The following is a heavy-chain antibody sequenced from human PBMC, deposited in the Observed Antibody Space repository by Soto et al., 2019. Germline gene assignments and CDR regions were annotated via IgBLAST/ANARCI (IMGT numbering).Heavy chain of an antibody. J-gene: IGHJ4*02. V-gene: IGHV3-9*01. CDR1: GFTFDDYA. CDR3: AKGVRGWYVGPPWIDY. D-gene: IGHD6-19*01. CDR2: ISWNSGSI. Sequence: PGGSLRLSCAASGFTFDDYAMHWVRQAPGKGLEWVSGISWNSGSIGYADSVKGRFTISRDNAKNSLYLQMNSLRAEDTALYYCAKGVRGWYVGPPWIDYWGQGTLVTVSS.